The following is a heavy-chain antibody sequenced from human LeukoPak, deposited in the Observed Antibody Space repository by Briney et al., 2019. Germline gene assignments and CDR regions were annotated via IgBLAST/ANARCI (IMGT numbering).Heavy chain of an antibody. D-gene: IGHD6-19*01. Sequence: KPSETLSLTCTVSGGSISGYYWSWIRQPPGKGLEWIGYVYYSGSTNYNPSLKSRVTISVDTSKNQFSLRVHFVSAADTAVYYCASTRRAAVAGRFDSWGQGTLVTVSS. CDR1: GGSISGYY. CDR3: ASTRRAAVAGRFDS. V-gene: IGHV4-59*08. CDR2: VYYSGST. J-gene: IGHJ4*02.